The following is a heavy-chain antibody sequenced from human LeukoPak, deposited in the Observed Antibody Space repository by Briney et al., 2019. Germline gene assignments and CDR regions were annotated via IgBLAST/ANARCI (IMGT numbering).Heavy chain of an antibody. CDR1: GYTFTSYG. J-gene: IGHJ5*02. Sequence: ASVKVSCKASGYTFTSYGISWVRQAPGQGLEWMGWISAYNGNTNYAQKLQGRVTMTTDTSTSTAYMELRSLRSDDTAVYYCARDKPARGSNWFDPWGQGTLVTVSS. CDR3: ARDKPARGSNWFDP. V-gene: IGHV1-18*01. CDR2: ISAYNGNT.